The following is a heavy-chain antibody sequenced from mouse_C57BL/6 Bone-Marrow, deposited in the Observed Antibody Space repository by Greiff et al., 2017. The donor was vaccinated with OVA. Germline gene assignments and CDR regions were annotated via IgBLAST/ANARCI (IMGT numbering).Heavy chain of an antibody. D-gene: IGHD2-3*01. CDR2: IYPSDSET. J-gene: IGHJ4*01. Sequence: VQLQQPGAELVRPGSSVKLSCKASGYTFTSYWMDWVKQRPGQGLEWIGNIYPSDSETHYNQKFKDKATLTVDKSSSTAYMQLSSLTSEDSAVYYCARNGSYQDAMDYWGQGTSVTVSS. V-gene: IGHV1-61*01. CDR3: ARNGSYQDAMDY. CDR1: GYTFTSYW.